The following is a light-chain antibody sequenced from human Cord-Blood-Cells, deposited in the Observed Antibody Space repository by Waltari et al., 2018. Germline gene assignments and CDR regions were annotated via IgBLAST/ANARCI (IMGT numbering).Light chain of an antibody. J-gene: IGLJ3*02. Sequence: SESPGKTVTISCTRSSGSIASNYVQWYQQRPGSSPTTVIYEDNQRPSGVPDRFSGSSDSSSNSASLTIAGLKTEDEADYCCQSYDSSNWVFGGGTKLTVL. CDR1: SGSIASNY. CDR3: QSYDSSNWV. V-gene: IGLV6-57*01. CDR2: EDN.